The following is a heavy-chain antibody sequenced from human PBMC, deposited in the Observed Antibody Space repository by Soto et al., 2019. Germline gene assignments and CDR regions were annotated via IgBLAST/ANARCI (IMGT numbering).Heavy chain of an antibody. CDR3: ARPPGGIVLKKEGEPFDP. CDR1: GFTFSSYA. V-gene: IGHV3-23*01. J-gene: IGHJ5*02. Sequence: GGSLRLSCAASGFTFSSYAMSWVRQAPGKGLEWVSAISGSGGSTYYADSVKGRFTISRDNSKNTLYLQMNSLRAEDTAVYYCARPPGGIVLKKEGEPFDPWGQGTLVTVSS. CDR2: ISGSGGST. D-gene: IGHD2-8*01.